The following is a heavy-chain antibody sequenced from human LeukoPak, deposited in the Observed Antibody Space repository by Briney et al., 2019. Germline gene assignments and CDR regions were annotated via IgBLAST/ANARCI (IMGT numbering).Heavy chain of an antibody. V-gene: IGHV4-59*01. CDR3: ARGSRYSGLFDY. D-gene: IGHD5-12*01. J-gene: IGHJ4*02. Sequence: SETLFLTCTVSGGSIRSYYWSWIRQPPGKGLDWIGYIFYSGSTNYNPSLKSRVTISVDMSRNQFSLRLNSVTAADTAVYYCARGSRYSGLFDYWGQGTLVTVSS. CDR2: IFYSGST. CDR1: GGSIRSYY.